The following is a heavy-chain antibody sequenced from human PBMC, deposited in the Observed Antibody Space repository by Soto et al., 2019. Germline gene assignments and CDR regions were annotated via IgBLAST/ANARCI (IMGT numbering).Heavy chain of an antibody. V-gene: IGHV1-18*01. CDR2: ISAYNGNT. CDR3: ARVSDSSSWYAGGYNWFDP. D-gene: IGHD6-13*01. J-gene: IGHJ5*02. Sequence: GASVKVSCKASGYTFTSYGISWVRQAPGQGLEWMGWISAYNGNTNYAQKLQGRVTMTTDTSTSTAYMELRSLRSDDTAVYYCARVSDSSSWYAGGYNWFDPWGQGTLVTV. CDR1: GYTFTSYG.